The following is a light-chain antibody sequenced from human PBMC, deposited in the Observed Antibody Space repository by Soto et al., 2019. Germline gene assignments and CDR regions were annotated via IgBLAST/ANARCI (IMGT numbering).Light chain of an antibody. V-gene: IGKV3-20*01. Sequence: EFVLTQSPCTLSSSPGERATLSCRASQTTRTNYLAWYQQKPGQAHRFLIYDASIRATGIPDRFSGGRSGTTDSIPTSRLVHEDFVVNYCRQHNSYSHTFGQGTKVDIK. CDR2: DAS. CDR1: QTTRTNY. CDR3: RQHNSYSHT. J-gene: IGKJ2*01.